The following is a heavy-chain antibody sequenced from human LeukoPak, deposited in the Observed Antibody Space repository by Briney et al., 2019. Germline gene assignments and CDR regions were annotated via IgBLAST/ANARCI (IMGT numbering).Heavy chain of an antibody. J-gene: IGHJ5*02. D-gene: IGHD5-18*01. V-gene: IGHV1-18*01. CDR1: GYTFTIYG. CDR2: ISAYNGNT. Sequence: ASVTVSFKASGYTFTIYGISWVRQAPGQGLERMGCISAYNGNTNYAQKLQGRVTMTTDTPTSTAYMELRSLRSDDTAVYYCARDRAAMVTSWFDPWGQGTLVTVSS. CDR3: ARDRAAMVTSWFDP.